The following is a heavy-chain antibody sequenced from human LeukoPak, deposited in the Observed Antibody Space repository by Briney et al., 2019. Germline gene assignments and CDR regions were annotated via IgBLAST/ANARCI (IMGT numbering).Heavy chain of an antibody. CDR2: ISWNSGSI. V-gene: IGHV3-9*01. D-gene: IGHD6-13*01. CDR1: GFTFDDYA. CDR3: AKDSDRDSSSWAWFDP. Sequence: PGGSLRLSCAASGFTFDDYAMHWVRQAPGKGLEWVSGISWNSGSIGYADSVKGRFTISRDNAKNSLYLQMNSLRAEDTALYYCAKDSDRDSSSWAWFDPWGQGTLVTVSS. J-gene: IGHJ5*02.